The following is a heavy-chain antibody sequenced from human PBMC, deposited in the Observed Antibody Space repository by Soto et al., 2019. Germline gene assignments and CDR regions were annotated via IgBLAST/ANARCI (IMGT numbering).Heavy chain of an antibody. J-gene: IGHJ4*02. D-gene: IGHD3-10*01. V-gene: IGHV4-34*01. CDR1: GGSISSYF. CDR2: INGSGST. Sequence: SETLSLTCTVSGGSISSYFWSWIRQSPGTGLEWIGEINGSGSTNYSPSLKSRITMSIDTSRNQFSLKLKSVTAADTAVFYCASRMGSGRYYFDYWGQGVLVTVSS. CDR3: ASRMGSGRYYFDY.